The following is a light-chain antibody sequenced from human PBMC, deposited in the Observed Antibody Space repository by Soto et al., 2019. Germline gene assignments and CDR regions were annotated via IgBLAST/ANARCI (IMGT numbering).Light chain of an antibody. CDR3: CSYAGSVV. Sequence: QSALTQPASVSGSPGQSITISCTGTSSDVGSYNFVSWYQQHPGKAPKLMIYEVSKRPSGVSNRFSGSKSGNTASLTISGLQAEDEADYYCCSYAGSVVFGGGTKVTVL. J-gene: IGLJ2*01. CDR1: SSDVGSYNF. CDR2: EVS. V-gene: IGLV2-23*02.